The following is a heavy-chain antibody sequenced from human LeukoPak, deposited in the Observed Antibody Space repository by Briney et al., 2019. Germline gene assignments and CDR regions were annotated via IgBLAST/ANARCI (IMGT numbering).Heavy chain of an antibody. J-gene: IGHJ4*02. Sequence: ASVKVSCKASGYTFTSYGINWVRRAPGQGLEWMGWITAYNGNTNYAQKLQGRVTLTTDTSTNTAYMELRSLRSDDTAVYYCAKAPRSGRLPPDYWGQGTLVTVSS. V-gene: IGHV1-18*01. CDR2: ITAYNGNT. D-gene: IGHD2-15*01. CDR1: GYTFTSYG. CDR3: AKAPRSGRLPPDY.